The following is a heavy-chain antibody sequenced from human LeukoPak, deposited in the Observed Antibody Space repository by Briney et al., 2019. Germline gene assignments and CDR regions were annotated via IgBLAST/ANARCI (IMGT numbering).Heavy chain of an antibody. J-gene: IGHJ6*03. D-gene: IGHD3-22*01. CDR1: GGSISSYY. Sequence: SETLSLTCTVSGGSISSYYWSWIRQPPGKGLEWIGYIYYSGSTNYNPSLKSRVTISVDTSKNQFSLKLSSVTAADTAVYYCARDHYDDSSGYSYYYYYMDVWGKGTTVTVSS. CDR3: ARDHYDDSSGYSYYYYYMDV. CDR2: IYYSGST. V-gene: IGHV4-59*01.